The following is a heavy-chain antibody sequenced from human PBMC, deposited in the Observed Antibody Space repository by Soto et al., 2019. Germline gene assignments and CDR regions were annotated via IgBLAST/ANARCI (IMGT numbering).Heavy chain of an antibody. D-gene: IGHD5-12*01. Sequence: SETLSLTCTVSGGSISSYYWSWIRQPPGKGLERIGYIYYCGSTNYNPSLKSRVTISVDTSKNQFSLKLSSVTAADTAVYYCARHGADGYNYIYFDYWGQGTLVTVSS. V-gene: IGHV4-59*08. CDR1: GGSISSYY. J-gene: IGHJ4*02. CDR2: IYYCGST. CDR3: ARHGADGYNYIYFDY.